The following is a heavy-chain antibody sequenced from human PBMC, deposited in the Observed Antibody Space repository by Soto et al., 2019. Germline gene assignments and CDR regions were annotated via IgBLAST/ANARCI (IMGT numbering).Heavy chain of an antibody. V-gene: IGHV1-2*04. CDR3: ARNYDRNGYYYPYYFDY. D-gene: IGHD3-22*01. Sequence: ASVTVSCKASGYTFTGYYMHWVRQAPGQGLEWMGWINPNSGGTNYAQKFQGWVTMTRDTSISTAYMELSRLRSDDTAVYFCARNYDRNGYYYPYYFDYWGQGTLVTVSS. CDR1: GYTFTGYY. CDR2: INPNSGGT. J-gene: IGHJ4*02.